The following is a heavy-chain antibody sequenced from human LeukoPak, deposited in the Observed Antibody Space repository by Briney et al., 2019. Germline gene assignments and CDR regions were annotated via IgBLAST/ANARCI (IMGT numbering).Heavy chain of an antibody. V-gene: IGHV3-23*01. CDR3: AKDSTQRLSVFDY. CDR2: ISGSGGST. CDR1: GFTFSSHA. J-gene: IGHJ4*02. D-gene: IGHD6-25*01. Sequence: GGSLRLSCAASGFTFSSHAMSWVRQAPGKGLEWVSAISGSGGSTYYADSVKGRFTISRDNSKNTLYLQMNSLRAEDTAVYYCAKDSTQRLSVFDYWGQGTLVTVSS.